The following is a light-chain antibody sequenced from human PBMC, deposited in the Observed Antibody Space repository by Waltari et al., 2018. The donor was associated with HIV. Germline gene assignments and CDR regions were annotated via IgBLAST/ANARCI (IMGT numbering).Light chain of an antibody. CDR1: QDISSS. V-gene: IGKV1-9*01. J-gene: IGKJ5*01. Sequence: DIQLTQSPSFLSASVGDRVTITCRASQDISSSLAWYQQKPGRAPKLLIYAASTLQSGVPSRFSGSGSGTEFTLTISSLQPEDFAAYYCQQLKSYPITFGQGTRLEIK. CDR3: QQLKSYPIT. CDR2: AAS.